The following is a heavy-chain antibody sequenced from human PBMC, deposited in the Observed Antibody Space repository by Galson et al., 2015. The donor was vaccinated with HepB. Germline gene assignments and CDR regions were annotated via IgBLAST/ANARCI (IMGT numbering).Heavy chain of an antibody. CDR2: ISSSSSYI. CDR3: ARDPSSMIVVAPFDP. CDR1: GFTFSSYS. J-gene: IGHJ5*02. Sequence: PRLSCAASGFTFSSYSMNWVRQAPGKGLEWVSSISSSSSYIYYADSVKGRFTISRDNAKNSLYLQMNSLRAEDTAVYYCARDPSSMIVVAPFDPWGQGTLVTVSS. V-gene: IGHV3-21*01. D-gene: IGHD3-22*01.